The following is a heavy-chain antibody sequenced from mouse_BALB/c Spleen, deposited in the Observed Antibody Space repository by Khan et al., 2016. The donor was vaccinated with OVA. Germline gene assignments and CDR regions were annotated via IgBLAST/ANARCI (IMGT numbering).Heavy chain of an antibody. D-gene: IGHD3-3*01. CDR1: GYTFTNYV. CDR3: ARAASSGDFSFPY. CDR2: INPDNAGT. J-gene: IGHJ3*01. V-gene: IGHV1S136*01. Sequence: VQLQQSGPELVEPGASVKMSCKASGYTFTNYVMHWVKQTPGQGLEWIGYINPDNAGTWYNEKFNGKAILTYDISSPTASMELRSLTSAASTVHYCARAASSGDFSFPYWGQGTLVTVSA.